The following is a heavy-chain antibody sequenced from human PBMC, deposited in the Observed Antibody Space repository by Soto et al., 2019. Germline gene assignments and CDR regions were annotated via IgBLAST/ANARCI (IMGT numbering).Heavy chain of an antibody. Sequence: QVQLVQSGAEVKKPGSSVKVSCKASGGTFSSYAISWVRQAPGQGLEWMGGIIPMFGTANYAQKFQGRVTMSADHSTIRADWVLGSLGDEDTAVYYSARRVDKAMGGGMDVWGQGTTVTVSS. V-gene: IGHV1-69*12. J-gene: IGHJ6*02. D-gene: IGHD5-18*01. CDR2: IIPMFGTA. CDR1: GGTFSSYA. CDR3: ARRVDKAMGGGMDV.